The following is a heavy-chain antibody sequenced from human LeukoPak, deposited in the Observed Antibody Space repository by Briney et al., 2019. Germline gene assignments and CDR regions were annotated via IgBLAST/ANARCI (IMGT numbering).Heavy chain of an antibody. CDR1: GFTFSSYA. CDR3: ATPKGGSGSHRAPLEY. D-gene: IGHD3-10*01. Sequence: GRSLRLSCAASGFTFSSYAMHWVCQAPGKGLEWVAIISDDGSNEYYADSVKGRFTISRDNSKNTLYLQMNSLRAEDTAVYYCATPKGGSGSHRAPLEYWGQGTLVTVST. J-gene: IGHJ4*02. V-gene: IGHV3-30-3*01. CDR2: ISDDGSNE.